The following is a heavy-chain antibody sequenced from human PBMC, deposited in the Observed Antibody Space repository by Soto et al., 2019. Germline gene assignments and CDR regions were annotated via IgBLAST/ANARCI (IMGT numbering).Heavy chain of an antibody. V-gene: IGHV1-69*05. Sequence: VKVSCKASGGTFSSYAISWVRQAPGQGLEWMGGIIPIFGTANYAQKFQGRVTMTTNDSTSTAYMELSSLRSEDTAVYYCARGPLSLVGSAPGYYYMDVWGKGTTVTVSS. J-gene: IGHJ6*03. CDR3: ARGPLSLVGSAPGYYYMDV. CDR1: GGTFSSYA. D-gene: IGHD2-15*01. CDR2: IIPIFGTA.